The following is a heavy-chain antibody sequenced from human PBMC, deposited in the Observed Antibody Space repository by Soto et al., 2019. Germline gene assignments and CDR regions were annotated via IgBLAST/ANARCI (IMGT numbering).Heavy chain of an antibody. CDR1: GGTFSSYT. V-gene: IGHV1-69*05. CDR3: ARGRFYYSSSDIYYYYGMDV. Sequence: EASVKVSCTACGGTFSSYTISWVRQAPGQGLEWMGGIIPIFGTANYAQKLQGRVTMTTDTSTSTAYMELRSLRSDDTAVYYCARGRFYYSSSDIYYYYGMDVWGQGTTVTVSS. CDR2: IIPIFGTA. J-gene: IGHJ6*02. D-gene: IGHD6-6*01.